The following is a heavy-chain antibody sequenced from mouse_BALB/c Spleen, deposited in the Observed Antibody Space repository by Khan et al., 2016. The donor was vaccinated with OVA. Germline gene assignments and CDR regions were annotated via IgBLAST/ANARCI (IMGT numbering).Heavy chain of an antibody. CDR3: ARCLMEAVDY. CDR2: IDPSDSET. CDR1: AYTFTSYW. Sequence: QVQLQQSGAELVRPGASVKLSCKASAYTFTSYWMNWVKQRPGQGLEWIGMIDPSDSETHYNHMFTEKATLTVDKSSSTAYMQLSSLTSADAAAHYWARCLMEAVDYWGQGTSVTVSS. V-gene: IGHV1-61*01. J-gene: IGHJ4*01.